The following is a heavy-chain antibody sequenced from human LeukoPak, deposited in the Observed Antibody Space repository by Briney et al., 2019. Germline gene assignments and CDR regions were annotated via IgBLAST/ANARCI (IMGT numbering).Heavy chain of an antibody. CDR2: ISSSDTYI. V-gene: IGHV3-21*01. J-gene: IGHJ4*02. CDR3: ARWGLGPSFDY. CDR1: GFTFSSYS. Sequence: PGGSLRLSCAASGFTFSSYSMNWVRRVPGKGLEWVSSISSSDTYIYYADSVKGRFTISRDNAKKSLYLQLNSLRVEDTAVYYCARWGLGPSFDYWGQGTRVTVSS. D-gene: IGHD1-26*01.